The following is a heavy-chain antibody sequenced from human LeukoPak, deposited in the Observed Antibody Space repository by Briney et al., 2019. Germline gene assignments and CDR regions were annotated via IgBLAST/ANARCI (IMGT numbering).Heavy chain of an antibody. CDR2: ISSSGSTI. J-gene: IGHJ4*02. Sequence: GGSLRLSCAASGITFSSYGMSWVRQAPGKGLEWVSYISSSGSTIYYADSVKGRFTISRDNAKNSLYLQMNSLRAEDTAVYYCGRDGVVTWELTDYWGQGTLVTVSS. CDR1: GITFSSYG. D-gene: IGHD1-26*01. V-gene: IGHV3-48*03. CDR3: GRDGVVTWELTDY.